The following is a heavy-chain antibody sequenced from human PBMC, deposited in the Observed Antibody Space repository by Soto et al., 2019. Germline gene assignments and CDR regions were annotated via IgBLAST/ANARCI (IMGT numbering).Heavy chain of an antibody. V-gene: IGHV3-33*01. CDR3: ARVSYYDSSGYPREYYYGMDV. J-gene: IGHJ6*02. CDR2: IWYDGSNK. D-gene: IGHD3-22*01. CDR1: GFTFSSYG. Sequence: GGSLRLSCAASGFTFSSYGMHWVRQAPGKGLEWVAVIWYDGSNKYYADSVKGRFTISRDNSKNTLYLQMNSLRAEDTAVYYCARVSYYDSSGYPREYYYGMDVWGQGTTVTVSS.